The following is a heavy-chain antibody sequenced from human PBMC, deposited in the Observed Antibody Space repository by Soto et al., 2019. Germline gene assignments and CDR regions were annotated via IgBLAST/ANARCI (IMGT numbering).Heavy chain of an antibody. V-gene: IGHV3-21*01. Sequence: GGSLRLSCAASGVTFSSYSMNWVRQAPGKGLEWVSSISSSSSYIYYADSVKGRFTISRDNAKNSLYLQMNSLRAEDTAVYYCARVLSDDILTGYYYWGQGTLVTVSS. CDR2: ISSSSSYI. J-gene: IGHJ4*02. CDR3: ARVLSDDILTGYYY. CDR1: GVTFSSYS. D-gene: IGHD3-9*01.